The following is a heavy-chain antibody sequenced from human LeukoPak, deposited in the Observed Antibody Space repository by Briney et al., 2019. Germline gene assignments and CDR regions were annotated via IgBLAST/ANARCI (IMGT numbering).Heavy chain of an antibody. Sequence: GASVKVSCKASGGTFSSYAISWVRQAPGQGLEWMGGIIPIFGTANYAQKFQGRVTITADESTSTAYMELSSLRSEDTAVYYCARDVGGGTFSFYYYYYMDVWGKGTTVTVSS. J-gene: IGHJ6*03. V-gene: IGHV1-69*13. CDR3: ARDVGGGTFSFYYYYYMDV. CDR2: IIPIFGTA. CDR1: GGTFSSYA. D-gene: IGHD2-15*01.